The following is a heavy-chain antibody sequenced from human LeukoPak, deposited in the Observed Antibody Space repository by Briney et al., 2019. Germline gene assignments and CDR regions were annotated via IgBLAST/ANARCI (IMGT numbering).Heavy chain of an antibody. D-gene: IGHD5-18*01. CDR3: AKDRAGIQLWPEFDY. Sequence: PGGSLRLSCAASEFTFFTYSMSWVRQAPGKGLEWVSSISGSGGNTYDAHSVKGRFTISRDNSKNTLYLQMNSLRAEDTAVYYCAKDRAGIQLWPEFDYWGQGTLVTVSS. CDR1: EFTFFTYS. V-gene: IGHV3-23*01. J-gene: IGHJ4*02. CDR2: ISGSGGNT.